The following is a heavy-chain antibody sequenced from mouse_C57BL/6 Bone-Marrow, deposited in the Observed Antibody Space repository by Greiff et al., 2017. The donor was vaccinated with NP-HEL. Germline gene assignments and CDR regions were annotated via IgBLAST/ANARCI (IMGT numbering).Heavy chain of an antibody. V-gene: IGHV5-6*01. Sequence: EGRGEEAGGEGVKPGGALKLSCAAAGGRGRREGRGGGRKRKDKRREGGGRKRRGGSYTYYPDSVKGRFTISRDNAKNTLYLQMSSLKSEDTAMYYCARLFHAMDYWGQGTSVTVSS. CDR2: KRRGGSYT. CDR1: GGRGRREG. CDR3: ARLFHAMDY. J-gene: IGHJ4*01.